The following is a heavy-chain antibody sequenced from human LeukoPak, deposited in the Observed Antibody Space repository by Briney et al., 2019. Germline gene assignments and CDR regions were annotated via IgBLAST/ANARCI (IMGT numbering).Heavy chain of an antibody. CDR3: ARGQTYSSGWHIRGNSPHYYYYMDV. CDR1: GCTLSSYA. D-gene: IGHD6-19*01. CDR2: IIPIFGTA. Sequence: SVKVSCKASGCTLSSYAISWVRQAPGQGLEWMGGIIPIFGTAIHAQKLQGRVTITTDESTSTAYMQLSSLRSEDTAVYYRARGQTYSSGWHIRGNSPHYYYYMDVSGEGTTVTAS. V-gene: IGHV1-69*05. J-gene: IGHJ6*03.